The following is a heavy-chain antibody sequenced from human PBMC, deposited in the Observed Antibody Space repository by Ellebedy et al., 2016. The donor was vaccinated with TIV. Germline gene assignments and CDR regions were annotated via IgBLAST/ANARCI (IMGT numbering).Heavy chain of an antibody. J-gene: IGHJ4*02. D-gene: IGHD3-3*01. CDR2: LRFDGDSE. V-gene: IGHV3-30*02. CDR1: GFPVSSYA. CDR3: VKVLSGDYTAFES. Sequence: GESLKISCAASGFPVSSYAMHWVRQAPGKGLEWVALLRFDGDSEYNEYSAKGRFTISRDSSKNTLYLQTKSLRTDDTAVYYCVKVLSGDYTAFESWGQGALVTVSS.